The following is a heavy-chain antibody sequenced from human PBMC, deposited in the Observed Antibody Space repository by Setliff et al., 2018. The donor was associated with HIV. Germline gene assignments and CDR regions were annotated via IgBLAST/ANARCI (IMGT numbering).Heavy chain of an antibody. CDR3: ASLDGSESPYIYYYYMDV. CDR1: GGSISTNNFY. Sequence: PSETLSLTCTVTGGSISTNNFYWGWIRQPPGKGLQWIGSINYRGNTYYNPSLKSRAAISVDTSKNQISLKLSSVTAADTAVYYCASLDGSESPYIYYYYMDVWGKGTAVTVSS. V-gene: IGHV4-39*01. CDR2: INYRGNT. J-gene: IGHJ6*03. D-gene: IGHD3-10*01.